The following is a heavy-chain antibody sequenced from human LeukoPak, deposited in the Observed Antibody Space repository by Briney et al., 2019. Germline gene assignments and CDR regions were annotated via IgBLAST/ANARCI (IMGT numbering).Heavy chain of an antibody. J-gene: IGHJ4*02. CDR3: ARTAGWSYGFDY. CDR1: GGSISTGGYY. Sequence: SGPTLVNPSQTLSLTCTVSGGSISTGGYYWTWIRQHPGKGLEWIGYIYNSGTTYYNPSLESRVTISGDTSKNQFSLKLNPVTAADTAVYYCARTAGWSYGFDYWGQGTLVTVSS. V-gene: IGHV4-31*03. D-gene: IGHD5-18*01. CDR2: IYNSGTT.